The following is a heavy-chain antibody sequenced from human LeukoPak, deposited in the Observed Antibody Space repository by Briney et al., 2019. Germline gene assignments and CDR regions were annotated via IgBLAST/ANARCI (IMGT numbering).Heavy chain of an antibody. V-gene: IGHV3-11*01. D-gene: IGHD3-22*01. CDR1: GFSFSDYY. Sequence: GGSLRLSCAASGFSFSDYYMSWFRQAPGKGLEWISYISSSGGTTHYADSVRGRLTISRDNAKNSLYLQIHSLRAEDTAVYYCGRPLRSGYYLAFEYWGQGTLVTVSS. CDR2: ISSSGGTT. J-gene: IGHJ4*02. CDR3: GRPLRSGYYLAFEY.